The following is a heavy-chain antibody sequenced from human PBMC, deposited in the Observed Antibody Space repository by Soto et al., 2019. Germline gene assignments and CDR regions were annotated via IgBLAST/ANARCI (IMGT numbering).Heavy chain of an antibody. CDR2: IRSKANSYAT. CDR1: GFTFSGSA. J-gene: IGHJ6*02. Sequence: TGGSLRLSCAASGFTFSGSAMHWVRQASGKGLEWVGRIRSKANSYATAYAASVKGRFTISRDDSKNTAYLQMNSLKTEDTAVYYCTRRAIVVVPAGGMDVWGQGTTVTVSS. V-gene: IGHV3-73*01. D-gene: IGHD2-2*01. CDR3: TRRAIVVVPAGGMDV.